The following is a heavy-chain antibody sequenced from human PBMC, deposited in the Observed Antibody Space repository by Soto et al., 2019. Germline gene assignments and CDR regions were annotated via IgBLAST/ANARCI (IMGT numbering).Heavy chain of an antibody. D-gene: IGHD4-17*01. Sequence: GGSLRLSCAASGFTFSSYWMSWVRQAPGKGLEWVANIKQDGSEKYYVDSVKGRFTISRDNAKNSLYLQMNSLRAEDTAVYYCARGTVTSTGHFDYWGQGTLVTVSS. CDR3: ARGTVTSTGHFDY. J-gene: IGHJ4*02. CDR2: IKQDGSEK. CDR1: GFTFSSYW. V-gene: IGHV3-7*01.